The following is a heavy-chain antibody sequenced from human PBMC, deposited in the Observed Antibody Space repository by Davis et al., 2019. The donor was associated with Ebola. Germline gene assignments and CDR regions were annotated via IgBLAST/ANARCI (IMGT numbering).Heavy chain of an antibody. CDR3: ARDQYDTTGYYGY. CDR1: GYTFTNYY. J-gene: IGHJ4*02. D-gene: IGHD3-9*01. Sequence: ASVKVSCKASGYTFTNYYIHWVRQAPGQGLEWMGWINPISGVTKSAQKFQDRVTMTRDTSISTASMEIYSLRSDDTAVYYCARDQYDTTGYYGYWGQGTLVTVSS. V-gene: IGHV1-2*02. CDR2: INPISGVT.